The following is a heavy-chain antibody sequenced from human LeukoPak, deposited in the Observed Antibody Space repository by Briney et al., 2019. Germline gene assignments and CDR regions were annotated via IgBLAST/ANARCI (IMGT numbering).Heavy chain of an antibody. CDR1: RNSLSNYA. V-gene: IGHV1-69*13. CDR3: TTRACHAGGCSSGFYYYYGLHF. Sequence: ASVKVSCKASRNSLSNYAVSWVRQAPGQGFEWMGGIIPIFGTADYPQKFQGRVMITADQSTSTTYMALSSLKSEDTATYYCTTRACHAGGCSSGFYYYYGLHFWGQGTTVTVSS. D-gene: IGHD3-16*01. J-gene: IGHJ6*02. CDR2: IIPIFGTA.